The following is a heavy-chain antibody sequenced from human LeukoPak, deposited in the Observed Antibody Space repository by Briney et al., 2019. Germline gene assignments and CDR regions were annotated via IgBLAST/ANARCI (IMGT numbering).Heavy chain of an antibody. D-gene: IGHD3-10*01. CDR1: GGSISSGSYY. CDR3: ARKPSYGSGSPRLDY. J-gene: IGHJ4*02. V-gene: IGHV4-39*07. CDR2: INHSGST. Sequence: PSETLSLTCTVSGGSISSGSYYWSWIRQPPGKGLEWIGEINHSGSTNYNPSLKSRVTISVDTSKNQFSLKLSSVTAADTAVYYCARKPSYGSGSPRLDYWGQGTLVTVSS.